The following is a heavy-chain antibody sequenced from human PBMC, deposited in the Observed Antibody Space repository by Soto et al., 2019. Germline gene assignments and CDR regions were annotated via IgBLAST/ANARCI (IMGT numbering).Heavy chain of an antibody. Sequence: GCSLRLSCAASGFSFSSYAMSWVRQAPGKGLEWVSAISGSGGSTYYADSVKGRFTISRDNSKNTLYLQMNSLRAEDTAVYYCAKDKKYYYGSGSFHWGQGTLVTASS. CDR3: AKDKKYYYGSGSFH. D-gene: IGHD3-10*01. CDR2: ISGSGGST. V-gene: IGHV3-23*01. CDR1: GFSFSSYA. J-gene: IGHJ4*02.